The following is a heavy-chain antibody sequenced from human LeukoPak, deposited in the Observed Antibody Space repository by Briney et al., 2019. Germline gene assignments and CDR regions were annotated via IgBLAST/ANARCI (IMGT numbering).Heavy chain of an antibody. Sequence: KPSETLSLTCAVFGGSFSGYYWSWIRQPPGKGLEWIGEINHSGSTNYNPSLKSRVTISVDTSKNQFSLKLSSVTAADTAVYYCARGLYWAYFDYWGQGTLVTVSS. V-gene: IGHV4-34*01. D-gene: IGHD2-8*02. CDR3: ARGLYWAYFDY. CDR2: INHSGST. CDR1: GGSFSGYY. J-gene: IGHJ4*02.